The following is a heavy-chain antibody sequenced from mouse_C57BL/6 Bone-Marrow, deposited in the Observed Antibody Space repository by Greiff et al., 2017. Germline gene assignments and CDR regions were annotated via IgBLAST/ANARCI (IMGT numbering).Heavy chain of an antibody. CDR3: ARFPYSNYGRWFAY. Sequence: QVQLQQPGAELVMPGASVKLSCKASGYTFTSYWMHWVKQRPGPGLEWIGEIDPSDSYTNYNQKFKGKSTLTVDKSSSTAYMQLSSLTSEDSAVYYCARFPYSNYGRWFAYWGQGTLVTVSA. J-gene: IGHJ3*01. V-gene: IGHV1-69*01. D-gene: IGHD2-5*01. CDR2: IDPSDSYT. CDR1: GYTFTSYW.